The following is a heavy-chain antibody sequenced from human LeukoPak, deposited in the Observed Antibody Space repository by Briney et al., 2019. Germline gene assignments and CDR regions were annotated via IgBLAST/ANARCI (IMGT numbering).Heavy chain of an antibody. CDR1: GGSISSYY. CDR2: IYYSGST. Sequence: SETLSLTCTVSGGSISSYYWSWIRQPPGKGLEWIGYIYYSGSTNYNPSLKSRVTISVDTSKNQFSLKLSSVTAADTAFYYCARVYYDSNGYPSAFDIWGQGTMVTVSS. CDR3: ARVYYDSNGYPSAFDI. J-gene: IGHJ3*02. D-gene: IGHD3-22*01. V-gene: IGHV4-59*08.